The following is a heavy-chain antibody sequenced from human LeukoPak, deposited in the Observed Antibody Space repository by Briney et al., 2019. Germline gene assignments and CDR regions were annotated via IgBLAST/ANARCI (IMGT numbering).Heavy chain of an antibody. CDR1: GFTFGSYA. J-gene: IGHJ2*01. CDR3: ARETSDWYFDL. Sequence: GGSLRLSCAASGFTFGSYAMHWVRQAPGKGLEWVAVISYDGSNKYSADSVKGRFTISRDNSKNTLYLQMNSLRAEDTAVWYCARETSDWYFDLWGRGTLVTVSS. CDR2: ISYDGSNK. V-gene: IGHV3-30-3*01.